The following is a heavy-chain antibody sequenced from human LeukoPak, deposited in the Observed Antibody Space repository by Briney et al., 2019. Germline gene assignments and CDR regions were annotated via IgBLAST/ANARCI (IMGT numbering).Heavy chain of an antibody. CDR3: ARARFVAAGADY. D-gene: IGHD2-15*01. V-gene: IGHV3-7*01. Sequence: PGGSLRLSCAASGFTFSNYWMTWVPQAPGKGLERVDTIKQDGSEQYYVDSVKGRFTISRDNAKKSLYLQMNSLRAEDTAVYYCARARFVAAGADYWGQGTLVTVSS. CDR1: GFTFSNYW. J-gene: IGHJ4*02. CDR2: IKQDGSEQ.